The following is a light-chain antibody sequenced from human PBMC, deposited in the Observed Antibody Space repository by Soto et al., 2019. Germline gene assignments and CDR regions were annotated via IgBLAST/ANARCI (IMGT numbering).Light chain of an antibody. CDR2: EVS. CDR1: SSDVGGYNY. Sequence: QSVLPQPASVSGSPGQSITISCTGTSSDVGGYNYVAWYQQHPGKAPKLMIYEVSNRPSGVSNRFSGSKSGNTASLTISGLQAEDEADYYCSSYTSSSTIVFGTGTKVTVL. CDR3: SSYTSSSTIV. J-gene: IGLJ1*01. V-gene: IGLV2-14*01.